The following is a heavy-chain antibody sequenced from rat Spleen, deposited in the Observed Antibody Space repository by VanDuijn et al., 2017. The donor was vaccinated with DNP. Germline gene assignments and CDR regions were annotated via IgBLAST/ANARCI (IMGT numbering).Heavy chain of an antibody. D-gene: IGHD4-3*01. Sequence: EVQLVESGGGLVQPGRPLKLSCAASGFAFSDHAMAWVSQAPTQGLEWVATISYDGSRSYYRDSVKGRFTISRDNAKNTLYLQMDSLRSVDTATYYCARVSGYDYFDYWGQGVMVTLSS. CDR1: GFAFSDHA. V-gene: IGHV5-17*01. CDR2: ISYDGSRS. CDR3: ARVSGYDYFDY. J-gene: IGHJ2*01.